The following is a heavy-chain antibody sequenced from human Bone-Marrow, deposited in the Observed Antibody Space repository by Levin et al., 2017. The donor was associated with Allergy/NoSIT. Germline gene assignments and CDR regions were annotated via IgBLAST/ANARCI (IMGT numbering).Heavy chain of an antibody. CDR2: ISDSGGTT. CDR1: GFTFSNYA. CDR3: AKDPEY. J-gene: IGHJ4*02. Sequence: LSLTCAASGFTFSNYAMSWVRQGPGKGLEWVSGISDSGGTTYYADSMKGRFTISRDNSKNTLYLQMNRLTAEDTAVYYCAKDPEYWGQGTLVTVSS. V-gene: IGHV3-23*01.